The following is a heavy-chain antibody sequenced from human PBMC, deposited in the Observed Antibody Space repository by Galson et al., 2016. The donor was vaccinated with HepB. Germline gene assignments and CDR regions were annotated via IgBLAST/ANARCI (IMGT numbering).Heavy chain of an antibody. CDR1: GFTFSTYW. V-gene: IGHV3-7*03. J-gene: IGHJ4*02. CDR2: IKEDGSEK. D-gene: IGHD3-9*01. Sequence: SLRLSCAASGFTFSTYWMSWVRQAPGKGLEWVANIKEDGSEKFYVDSVKGRFTISRDNGKNSLYLQMNSLRAEDTAVYYCARDLWGRRYFDWSSFDYWGQGTLVTVSS. CDR3: ARDLWGRRYFDWSSFDY.